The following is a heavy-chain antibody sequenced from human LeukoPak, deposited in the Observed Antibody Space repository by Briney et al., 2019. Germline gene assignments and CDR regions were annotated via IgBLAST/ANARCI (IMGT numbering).Heavy chain of an antibody. J-gene: IGHJ4*02. CDR2: ISDSGGKT. CDR3: AKHGSGHYFDY. D-gene: IGHD6-19*01. V-gene: IGHV3-23*01. Sequence: GGSLRLSCGASGFTFNYYVMTWVRQAPGKGLEWVSAISDSGGKTYYADSMKGRFTISRDNSKNTLYLQMNSLRAEDTAVYYCAKHGSGHYFDYWGQGTLVTVSS. CDR1: GFTFNYYV.